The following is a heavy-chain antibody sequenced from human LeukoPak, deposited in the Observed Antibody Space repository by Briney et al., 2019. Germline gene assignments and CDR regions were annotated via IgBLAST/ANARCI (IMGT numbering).Heavy chain of an antibody. CDR1: GGSISSGSDY. J-gene: IGHJ6*02. CDR3: ASSGPYSSSWYNYYYGMDV. D-gene: IGHD6-13*01. Sequence: SQTLSLTCTVSGGSISSGSDYGSWIRQPAGKGLEWIGRIYTSGSTNYNPSLKSRVTISVDTSKNQFSLKLSSVTAADTAVYYCASSGPYSSSWYNYYYGMDVWGQGTTVTVSS. CDR2: IYTSGST. V-gene: IGHV4-61*02.